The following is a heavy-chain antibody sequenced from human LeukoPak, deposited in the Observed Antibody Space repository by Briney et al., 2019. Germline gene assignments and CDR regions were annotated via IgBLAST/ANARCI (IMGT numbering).Heavy chain of an antibody. CDR1: GDSVRTSPYY. J-gene: IGHJ2*01. CDR3: ASHAWGGHKDFDV. CDR2: IHQSGGT. V-gene: IGHV4-39*01. D-gene: IGHD3-3*01. Sequence: SETLSLTCAVSGDSVRTSPYYWAWLRQPPGKGLEWIGSIHQSGGTYYNPFLQSGLIMSVDTSKHQFSLKLRSVTAADTDVYYCASHAWGGHKDFDVWGRGTLVAVSS.